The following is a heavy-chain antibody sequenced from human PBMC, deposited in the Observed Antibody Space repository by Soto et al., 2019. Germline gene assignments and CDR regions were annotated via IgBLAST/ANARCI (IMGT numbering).Heavy chain of an antibody. D-gene: IGHD2-2*01. V-gene: IGHV4-39*01. CDR1: GGSISSSSYY. Sequence: SETLSLTCTVSGGSISSSSYYWGWIRQPPGKGLEWIGSIYYSGSTYYNPSLKSRVTISVDTSKNQFSLKLSSVTAADTAVYYCARLQNRPAALLDIWGQGTMVTVSS. CDR3: ARLQNRPAALLDI. J-gene: IGHJ3*02. CDR2: IYYSGST.